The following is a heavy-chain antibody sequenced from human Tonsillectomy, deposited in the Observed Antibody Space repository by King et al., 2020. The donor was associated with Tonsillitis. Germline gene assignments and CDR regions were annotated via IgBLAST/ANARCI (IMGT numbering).Heavy chain of an antibody. CDR3: SRYTYGDKDY. CDR1: GFTFSSYW. CDR2: INTDGSIT. J-gene: IGHJ4*02. Sequence: VQLVESGGGLLQPGGSLRLSCAASGFTFSSYWMHWVRQAPGKGLVWVSRINTDGSITTYADSVKGRFTISRDNAKNTLYLQMNSLRAEDTAVYYCSRYTYGDKDYWGQGTLVTVSS. D-gene: IGHD4-17*01. V-gene: IGHV3-74*01.